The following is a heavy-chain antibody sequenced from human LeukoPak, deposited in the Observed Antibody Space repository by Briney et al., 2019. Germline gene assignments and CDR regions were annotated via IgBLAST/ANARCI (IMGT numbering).Heavy chain of an antibody. CDR1: GFAVSSNY. CDR3: ARDPVVASPGPFYYHYMDV. J-gene: IGHJ6*03. V-gene: IGHV3-53*01. Sequence: PGGSLRLSCAASGFAVSSNYMSWVRQPPGEGLEWLSLIDSSGNTFYADSVKGRFTISRDYLKNTLFLQMNSLRAEDTALYYCARDPVVASPGPFYYHYMDVWGKGTTVTVSS. CDR2: IDSSGNT. D-gene: IGHD6-13*01.